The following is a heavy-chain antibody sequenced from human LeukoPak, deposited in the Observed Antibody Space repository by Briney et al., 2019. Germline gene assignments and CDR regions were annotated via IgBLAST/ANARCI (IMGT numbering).Heavy chain of an antibody. CDR1: GGTFSSYA. Sequence: SVKVSCKASGGTFSSYAISWVRQAPGQGLEWMGRIIPILGIANYAQKFQGRVTITADKSTRTAYMELSSLRSEDTAVYYCARVRGRHCSGGSCYLDYWGQGTLVTVSS. V-gene: IGHV1-69*04. D-gene: IGHD2-15*01. CDR3: ARVRGRHCSGGSCYLDY. J-gene: IGHJ4*02. CDR2: IIPILGIA.